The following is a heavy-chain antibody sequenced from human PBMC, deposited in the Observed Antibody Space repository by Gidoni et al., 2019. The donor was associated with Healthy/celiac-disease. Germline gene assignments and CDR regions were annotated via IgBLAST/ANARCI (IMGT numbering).Heavy chain of an antibody. V-gene: IGHV1-18*01. CDR3: ARDPLGYCSSTSCYHYYYYGMDV. CDR1: GYTFTSYG. D-gene: IGHD2-2*01. CDR2: ISAYNGNT. Sequence: QVQLVQSGAEVKKPGASVKVSCKVSGYTFTSYGISWVRQAPGQGLEWMGWISAYNGNTNYAQKLQGRVTMTTDTSTSTAYMELRSLRSDDTAVYYCARDPLGYCSSTSCYHYYYYGMDVWGQGTTVTVSS. J-gene: IGHJ6*02.